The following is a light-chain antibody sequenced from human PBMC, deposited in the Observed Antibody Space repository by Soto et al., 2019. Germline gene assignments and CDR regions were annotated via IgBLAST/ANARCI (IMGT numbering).Light chain of an antibody. CDR3: NSYKRSSTYV. CDR2: EVS. V-gene: IGLV2-18*02. J-gene: IGLJ1*01. Sequence: QSVLTQPPSVSGSPGQSVTISCTGTSSDVGSYNRVSWYQQPPGTAPKLMIYEVSNRPSGVPDRFSGSRSGDTASLTISGLQPEDEADYYCNSYKRSSTYVFGTGTKVT. CDR1: SSDVGSYNR.